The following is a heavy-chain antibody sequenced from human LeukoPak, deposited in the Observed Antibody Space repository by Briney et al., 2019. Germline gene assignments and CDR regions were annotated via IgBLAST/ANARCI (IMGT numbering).Heavy chain of an antibody. V-gene: IGHV3-43D*04. CDR3: AKGPTVTTDHYFDY. D-gene: IGHD4-17*01. Sequence: PGGSLRLFCAASGFTYDDYAMHWVRQAPGKGLEWVSLISWDGGSTYYADSVKGRFTISRDNSKNSLYLQMNSLRAEDTALYYCAKGPTVTTDHYFDYWGQGTLVTVSS. CDR1: GFTYDDYA. J-gene: IGHJ4*02. CDR2: ISWDGGST.